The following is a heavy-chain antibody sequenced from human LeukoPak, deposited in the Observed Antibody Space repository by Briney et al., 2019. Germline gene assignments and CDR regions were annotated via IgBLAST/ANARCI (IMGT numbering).Heavy chain of an antibody. CDR1: GFTFSSYS. D-gene: IGHD6-13*01. J-gene: IGHJ4*02. Sequence: GGSLRLSCAASGFTFSSYSMNWVRQAPGKGLEWISYISSSSRTIWYADSVKGRFTISRDNAKNSLYLQVTRLRDEDTAVYYCARDGGSSCLGDYWGQGTLVTVSS. V-gene: IGHV3-48*02. CDR2: ISSSSRTI. CDR3: ARDGGSSCLGDY.